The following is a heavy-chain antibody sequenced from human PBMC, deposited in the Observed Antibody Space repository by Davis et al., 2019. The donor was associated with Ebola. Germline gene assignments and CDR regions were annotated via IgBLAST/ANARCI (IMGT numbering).Heavy chain of an antibody. CDR3: AREGNNYYYYGMDV. V-gene: IGHV3-48*04. J-gene: IGHJ6*02. D-gene: IGHD2/OR15-2a*01. CDR2: ISSSGSTI. CDR1: GFTFSSYS. Sequence: PGGSLRLSCAASGFTFSSYSMSWIRQAPGKGLEWVSYISSSGSTIYYADSVKGRFTISRDNAKNSLYLQMNSLRAEDTAVYYCAREGNNYYYYGMDVWGQGTTVTVSS.